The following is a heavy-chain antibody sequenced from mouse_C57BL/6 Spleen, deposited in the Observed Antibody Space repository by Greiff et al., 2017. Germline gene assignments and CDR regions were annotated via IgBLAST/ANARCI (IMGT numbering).Heavy chain of an antibody. CDR1: GFAFSSSW. CDR3: ARGGGFSY. J-gene: IGHJ3*01. Sequence: QVQLKESGPDLVKPGASVKLSCTASGFAFSSSWMNWVKQRPGTGLEWIGRIYPGDGDTNYNGKFKGKATMTADKSSITAYMQLSSLTSEDSAVYVCARGGGFSYWGQGTLVTVSA. CDR2: IYPGDGDT. V-gene: IGHV1-82*01.